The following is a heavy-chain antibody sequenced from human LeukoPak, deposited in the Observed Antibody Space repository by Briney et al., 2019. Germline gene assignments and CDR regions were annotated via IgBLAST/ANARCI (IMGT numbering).Heavy chain of an antibody. CDR1: GFTFSSYG. J-gene: IGHJ5*02. D-gene: IGHD3-22*01. CDR3: ARASMIVVVTPNWFDP. V-gene: IGHV3-23*01. Sequence: GGTLRLSCAASGFTFSSYGLSWVRQAPGKGLAWVSAISGSGYSTYYADSVKGRFTISRDNSKNTLYLQMNSLRAEDTAVYYCARASMIVVVTPNWFDPWGQGTLVTVSS. CDR2: ISGSGYST.